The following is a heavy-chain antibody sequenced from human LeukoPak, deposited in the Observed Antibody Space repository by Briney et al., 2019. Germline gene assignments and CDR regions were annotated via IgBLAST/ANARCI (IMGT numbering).Heavy chain of an antibody. Sequence: GGSLRLSCAASGFSFSTYAMHWVRRAPGKGLEYVAAITSNGGSTYYASSVKGRFTISRDNSKNTLYLQMGSLGAEDMAVYYCARVRWSSAFDYWGQGTLVTVSS. CDR1: GFSFSTYA. CDR2: ITSNGGST. CDR3: ARVRWSSAFDY. D-gene: IGHD1-26*01. J-gene: IGHJ4*02. V-gene: IGHV3-64*01.